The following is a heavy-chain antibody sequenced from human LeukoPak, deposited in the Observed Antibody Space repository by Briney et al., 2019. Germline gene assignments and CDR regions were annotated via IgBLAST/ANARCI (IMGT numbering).Heavy chain of an antibody. CDR2: ISGSGGST. V-gene: IGHV3-23*01. CDR3: AKDPYCSGWYSYFDY. D-gene: IGHD6-19*01. Sequence: GGSLRLSYAASGFTFSSYAMSWVRQAPGKGLEWVSAISGSGGSTYYADSVKGRFTISRDNSKNTLYLQMNSLRAEDTAVYYCAKDPYCSGWYSYFDYWGQGTLVTVSS. J-gene: IGHJ4*02. CDR1: GFTFSSYA.